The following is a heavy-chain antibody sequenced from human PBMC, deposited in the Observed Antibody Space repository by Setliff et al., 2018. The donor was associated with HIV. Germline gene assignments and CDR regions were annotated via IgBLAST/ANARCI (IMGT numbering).Heavy chain of an antibody. V-gene: IGHV6-1*01. CDR3: ARASKYGVRYYFDY. J-gene: IGHJ4*02. D-gene: IGHD4-17*01. CDR1: GDSVSSDTAA. CDR2: TYYRSKWYN. Sequence: SKTLSLTCALSGDSVSSDTAAWNWIRQSPSRGLEWLGRTYYRSKWYNDYAPSVKSRIGINPDTSKNQFSLQLNSVTTDDTAVYFCARASKYGVRYYFDYWGRGTLVTVSS.